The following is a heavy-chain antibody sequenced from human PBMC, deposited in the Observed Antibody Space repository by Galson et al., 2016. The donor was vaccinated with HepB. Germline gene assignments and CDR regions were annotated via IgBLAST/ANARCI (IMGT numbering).Heavy chain of an antibody. J-gene: IGHJ4*02. CDR3: ARRTLQPSFDY. CDR1: GDSISIRGYY. CDR2: IYYSGNT. Sequence: SETLSLTCTVSGDSISIRGYYWAWIRQPPGKGLEWIGSIYYSGNTYNNPPLKTRVSMSVDTSKNHFSLELSSVTAADTAVYYCARRTLQPSFDYWGQGTPVSVSS. V-gene: IGHV4-39*02. D-gene: IGHD1-14*01.